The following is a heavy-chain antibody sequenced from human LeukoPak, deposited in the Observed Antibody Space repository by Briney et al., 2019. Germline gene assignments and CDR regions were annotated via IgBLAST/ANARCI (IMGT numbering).Heavy chain of an antibody. D-gene: IGHD4-17*01. V-gene: IGHV3-30*04. Sequence: GGSLRLSCAASGFTFSSYAMHWVRQAPGKGLEWVAVISYDGSNKYYADSVKGRITISRDNSKNTLYLQMNSLRAEGTAVYYCARREPTTVTHWAFDIWGQGTMVTVSS. CDR2: ISYDGSNK. CDR1: GFTFSSYA. CDR3: ARREPTTVTHWAFDI. J-gene: IGHJ3*02.